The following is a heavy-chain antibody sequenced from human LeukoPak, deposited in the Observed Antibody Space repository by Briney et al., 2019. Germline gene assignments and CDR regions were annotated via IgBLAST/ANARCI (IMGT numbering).Heavy chain of an antibody. CDR2: ISGSGGST. Sequence: GGSLRLSCAASGFTFSSYAMSWVRQAPGKGLEWVSAISGSGGSTYYADSVKGRFTISRDNSKNTLYLQMNSLRAEDMAVYYCAKGGGSGWSNIDYWGQGTLVTVSS. CDR3: AKGGGSGWSNIDY. CDR1: GFTFSSYA. V-gene: IGHV3-23*01. D-gene: IGHD6-19*01. J-gene: IGHJ4*02.